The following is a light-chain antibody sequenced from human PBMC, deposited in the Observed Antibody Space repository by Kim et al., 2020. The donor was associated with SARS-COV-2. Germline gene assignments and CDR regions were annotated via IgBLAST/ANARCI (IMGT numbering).Light chain of an antibody. J-gene: IGKJ2*01. V-gene: IGKV3-15*01. CDR3: QQYSHWPPYT. CDR1: QSVESN. Sequence: EIVMTQSPAALSVSPGERVTLSCRASQSVESNLAWYQQRPGQPPRLLIYGASTRATDIPARFSGSGSGTEFTLIISSLQSEDFAVYYCQQYSHWPPYTFGQGTKLEI. CDR2: GAS.